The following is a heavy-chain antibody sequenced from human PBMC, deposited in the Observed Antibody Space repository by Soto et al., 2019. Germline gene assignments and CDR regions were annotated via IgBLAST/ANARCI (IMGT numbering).Heavy chain of an antibody. Sequence: ASVKVSCKASGYTFTGCYMHWVRQAPGQGLEWMGWINPNSGGTNYAQKFQGRVTMTRDTSISTAYMELSRLRSDDTAVYYCARVRRYCTNGVCYTQGYYYYYYGMDVWGQGTTVTVSS. V-gene: IGHV1-2*02. J-gene: IGHJ6*02. CDR1: GYTFTGCY. CDR2: INPNSGGT. CDR3: ARVRRYCTNGVCYTQGYYYYYYGMDV. D-gene: IGHD2-8*01.